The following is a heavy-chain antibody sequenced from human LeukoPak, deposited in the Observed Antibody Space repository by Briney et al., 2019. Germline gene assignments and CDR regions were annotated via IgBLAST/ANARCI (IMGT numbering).Heavy chain of an antibody. J-gene: IGHJ4*02. Sequence: GGSLRLSCAASGFTFSSYWMSWVRQAPGKGLEWVANIKQDGSEKYYVYSVKGRFTISRDNAKNSLYLQMNSLRAEDTAVYYCARDYYDSSGYRFDYWGQGTLVTVSS. D-gene: IGHD3-22*01. CDR1: GFTFSSYW. V-gene: IGHV3-7*01. CDR2: IKQDGSEK. CDR3: ARDYYDSSGYRFDY.